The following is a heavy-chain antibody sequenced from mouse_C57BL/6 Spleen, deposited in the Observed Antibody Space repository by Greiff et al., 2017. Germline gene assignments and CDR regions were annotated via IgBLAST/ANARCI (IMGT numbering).Heavy chain of an antibody. CDR2: INPNNGGT. J-gene: IGHJ3*01. D-gene: IGHD2-3*01. CDR3: ARSGFGGYYSFAY. Sequence: EVKLQQSGPELVKPGASVKISCKASGYTFTDYYMNWVKQSHGKSLEWIGDINPNNGGTSYNQKFKGKATLTVDKSSSTAYMELRSLTSEDSAVYYCARSGFGGYYSFAYWGQGTLVTVSA. V-gene: IGHV1-26*01. CDR1: GYTFTDYY.